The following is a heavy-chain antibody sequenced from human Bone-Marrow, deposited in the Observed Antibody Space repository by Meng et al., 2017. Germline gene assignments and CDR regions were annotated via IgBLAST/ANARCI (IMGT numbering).Heavy chain of an antibody. CDR2: ISAYNGNT. D-gene: IGHD3-9*01. J-gene: IGHJ4*02. Sequence: ASVKVSCKASGYTFTSYGISWVRRAPGQGLEWMGWISAYNGNTNYAQKLQGRVTMTTDTSTSTAYMELRSLRSDDTAVYYCARDYDILTGYYIPFDYWGQGTLVTVSS. V-gene: IGHV1-18*01. CDR1: GYTFTSYG. CDR3: ARDYDILTGYYIPFDY.